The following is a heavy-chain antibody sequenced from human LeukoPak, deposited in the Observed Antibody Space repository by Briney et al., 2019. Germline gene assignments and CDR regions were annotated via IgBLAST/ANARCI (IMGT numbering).Heavy chain of an antibody. J-gene: IGHJ3*02. Sequence: KPSETLSLTCTVSGGSISSYYWSWIRQPPGKGLEWIGYIYYSGSTNYNPSLKSRVTISVDASKNQFSLKLSSVTAADTAVYYCARDIGYSSSWYEDAFDIWGQGTMVTVSS. CDR1: GGSISSYY. CDR2: IYYSGST. V-gene: IGHV4-59*01. CDR3: ARDIGYSSSWYEDAFDI. D-gene: IGHD6-13*01.